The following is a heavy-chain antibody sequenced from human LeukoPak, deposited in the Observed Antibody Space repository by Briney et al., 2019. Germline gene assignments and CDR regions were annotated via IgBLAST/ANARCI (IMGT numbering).Heavy chain of an antibody. Sequence: PGGSLRLSCAASGFSFSTYWMTWVRQAPGKGLEWVAHIQHDGTEKYYVDSVKGRFTISRDNAKNSLYLQMNSLRAEDTALYYCARSRITMVRGASDYWGQGTLVTVSS. CDR3: ARSRITMVRGASDY. V-gene: IGHV3-7*03. J-gene: IGHJ4*02. CDR1: GFSFSTYW. CDR2: IQHDGTEK. D-gene: IGHD3-10*01.